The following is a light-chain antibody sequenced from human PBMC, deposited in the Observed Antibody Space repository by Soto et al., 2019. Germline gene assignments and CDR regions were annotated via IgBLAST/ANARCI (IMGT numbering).Light chain of an antibody. CDR1: QGISSY. V-gene: IGKV1-8*01. CDR2: AAS. Sequence: AIWMTQSPSSFSASTGDRVTITCRASQGISSYLAWYQQKPGKAPKLLIYAASTLQSGVPSRFSGSGSGTDFTLTISCLQSEDFSSYCWQQDYSYPRTFGQGTKVEIK. CDR3: QQDYSYPRT. J-gene: IGKJ1*01.